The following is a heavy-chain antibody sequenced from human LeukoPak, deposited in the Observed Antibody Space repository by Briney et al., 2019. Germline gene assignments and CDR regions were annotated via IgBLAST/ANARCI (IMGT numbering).Heavy chain of an antibody. CDR3: ARDRIAAAGYYYYGMDV. Sequence: ASVKVSCKASGYTFTGYYMHWVRQAPGQGLEWMGWISAYNGNTNYAQKLQGRVTMTTDTSTSTAYMELRSLRSDDTAVYYCARDRIAAAGYYYYGMDVWGQGTTVTVSS. J-gene: IGHJ6*02. CDR1: GYTFTGYY. V-gene: IGHV1-18*04. CDR2: ISAYNGNT. D-gene: IGHD6-13*01.